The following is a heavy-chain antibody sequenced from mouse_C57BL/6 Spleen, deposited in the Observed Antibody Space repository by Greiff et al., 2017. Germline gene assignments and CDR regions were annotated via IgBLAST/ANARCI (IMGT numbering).Heavy chain of an antibody. D-gene: IGHD2-3*01. J-gene: IGHJ2*01. CDR2: IYPSSGNT. Sequence: QVQLQQSGAELARPGASVKLSCKASGYTFTSYGISWVKQRTGQGLEWIGEIYPSSGNTYYNEKFKGKATLTADKSSSTAYMELRSLTSKDSAVYFCARVYDGYYPLDYWGQGTTLTVSS. CDR3: ARVYDGYYPLDY. CDR1: GYTFTSYG. V-gene: IGHV1-81*01.